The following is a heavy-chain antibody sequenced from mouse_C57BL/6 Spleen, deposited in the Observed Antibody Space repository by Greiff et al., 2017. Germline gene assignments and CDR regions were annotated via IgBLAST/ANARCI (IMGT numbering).Heavy chain of an antibody. CDR2: ISDGGSYT. CDR1: GFTFSSYA. V-gene: IGHV5-4*01. CDR3: ARESTVVARDYFDY. J-gene: IGHJ2*01. Sequence: LMESGGGLVKPGGSLKLSCAASGFTFSSYAMSWVRQTPEKRLEWVATISDGGSYTYYPDNVKGRFTISRDNAKNNLYLQMSHLKSEDTAMYYCARESTVVARDYFDYWGQGTTLTVSS. D-gene: IGHD1-1*01.